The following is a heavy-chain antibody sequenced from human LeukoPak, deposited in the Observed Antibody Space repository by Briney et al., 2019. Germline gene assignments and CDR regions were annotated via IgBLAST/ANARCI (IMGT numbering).Heavy chain of an antibody. D-gene: IGHD3-22*01. J-gene: IGHJ4*02. Sequence: PGGSLRLSCAASGFTFSSYSMTWVRQAPGKGLEWVSSISSSSSYIYYADSVKGRFTISRDNAKNSLYLQMNSLRAEDTAVYYCARDLVPWLWDYWGQGTLVTVSS. CDR3: ARDLVPWLWDY. CDR1: GFTFSSYS. CDR2: ISSSSSYI. V-gene: IGHV3-21*01.